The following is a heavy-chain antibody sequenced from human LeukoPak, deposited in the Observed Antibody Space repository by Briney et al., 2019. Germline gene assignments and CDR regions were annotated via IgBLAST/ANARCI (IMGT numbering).Heavy chain of an antibody. CDR1: GYTFTSYY. Sequence: GASVKVSCKASGYTFTSYYMHWVRQAPGQGLEWMGIINPSGGSTSYAQKFQGRVTKTRDTSTSTVYMELSSLRSEDTAVYYCARGYYDSSGYYYDAAFHFDYWGQGTLVTVSS. J-gene: IGHJ4*02. CDR2: INPSGGST. CDR3: ARGYYDSSGYYYDAAFHFDY. D-gene: IGHD3-22*01. V-gene: IGHV1-46*01.